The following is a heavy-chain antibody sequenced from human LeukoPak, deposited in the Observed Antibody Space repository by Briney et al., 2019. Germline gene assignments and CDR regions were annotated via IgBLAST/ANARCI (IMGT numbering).Heavy chain of an antibody. D-gene: IGHD2-15*01. V-gene: IGHV3-23*01. CDR2: ISGSGGST. J-gene: IGHJ5*01. CDR3: AKGPRDGSITIWFDS. Sequence: GGSLRLSCAASGFTFSSYGMSWVRQAPGKGLEWVSVISGSGGSTYYADSVKGRFTISRDNSKNTLYLQMNSLRAEDTAVYYCAKGPRDGSITIWFDSWGQGTLVTVSS. CDR1: GFTFSSYG.